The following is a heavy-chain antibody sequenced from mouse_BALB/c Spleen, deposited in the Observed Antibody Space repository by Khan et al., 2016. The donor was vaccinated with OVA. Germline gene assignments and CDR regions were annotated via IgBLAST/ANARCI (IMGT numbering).Heavy chain of an antibody. CDR2: INPSSGYT. CDR3: AREGAYYRSDGWFAY. V-gene: IGHV1-4*01. J-gene: IGHJ3*01. Sequence: QVRLQQSGTELARPGASVKMSCKASGHTFTSYTMHWVKQRPGQGLEWIGYINPSSGYTNYNQKFKDKATLTADKSSITAYMQLSSLTSEDSAIYYCAREGAYYRSDGWFAYWGQGTLVTVSA. CDR1: GHTFTSYT. D-gene: IGHD2-14*01.